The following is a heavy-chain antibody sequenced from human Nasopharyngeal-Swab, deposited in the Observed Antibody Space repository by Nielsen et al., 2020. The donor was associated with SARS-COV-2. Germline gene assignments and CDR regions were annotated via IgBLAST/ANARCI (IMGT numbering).Heavy chain of an antibody. Sequence: SETLSLTCTVSGGSISSYYWSWIRQLAGKGLEWIGRIYTSGSTNYNPSLKSRVTMSVDTSKNQFSLKLSSVTAADTAVYYCAREMAVAGTSSPNWFDPWGQGTLVTVSS. CDR2: IYTSGST. J-gene: IGHJ5*02. D-gene: IGHD6-19*01. V-gene: IGHV4-4*07. CDR1: GGSISSYY. CDR3: AREMAVAGTSSPNWFDP.